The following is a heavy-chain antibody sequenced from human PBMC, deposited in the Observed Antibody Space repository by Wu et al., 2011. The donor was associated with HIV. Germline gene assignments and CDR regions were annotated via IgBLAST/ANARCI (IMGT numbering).Heavy chain of an antibody. V-gene: IGHV1-18*04. CDR1: GYTFTGSY. CDR2: INGYNGNS. J-gene: IGHJ3*02. D-gene: IGHD2-15*01. CDR3: ASVRCHVDHCYFPLLGTAFDI. Sequence: QVQLVQSGAEVKKPGASVKVSCKASGYTFTGSYMHWVRQAPGQGLEWLGWINGYNGNSRYRQNFQDRVSMSTDSATTTAYMELRSLRSDDTAVYYCASVRCHVDHCYFPLLGTAFDIWGQGTMVTVSS.